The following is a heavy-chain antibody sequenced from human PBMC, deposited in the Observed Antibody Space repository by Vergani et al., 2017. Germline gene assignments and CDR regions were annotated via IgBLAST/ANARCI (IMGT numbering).Heavy chain of an antibody. Sequence: EVLLVQSGAEVKKPGAPLKISCQTSGYSFTNYWIGWVRQLPGKGLEWMGIIHPADSDTRYSPSFQGQVTISVDKSISTAYLQRSSLRASDSAMYYCARLYGRDSSGSKYFDYWGQGTLVTVSS. J-gene: IGHJ4*02. V-gene: IGHV5-51*01. CDR3: ARLYGRDSSGSKYFDY. CDR1: GYSFTNYW. CDR2: IHPADSDT. D-gene: IGHD3-22*01.